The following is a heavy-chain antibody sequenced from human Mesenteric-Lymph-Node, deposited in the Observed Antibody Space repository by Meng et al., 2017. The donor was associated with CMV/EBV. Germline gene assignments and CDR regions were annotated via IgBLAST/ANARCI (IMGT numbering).Heavy chain of an antibody. Sequence: SVKVSCKASGGTFNSFLISWVRQAPGQGLEWMGGIIPALGIANYAQKFQGRVTITADKSTTTASMELNSLRFEDTAVYYCARILIAPDSSGHHYDYWGQGPLVTVSS. J-gene: IGHJ4*02. D-gene: IGHD3-22*01. CDR1: GGTFNSFL. V-gene: IGHV1-69*10. CDR2: IIPALGIA. CDR3: ARILIAPDSSGHHYDY.